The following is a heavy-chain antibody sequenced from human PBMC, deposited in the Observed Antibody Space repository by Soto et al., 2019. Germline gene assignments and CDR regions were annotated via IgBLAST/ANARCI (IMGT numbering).Heavy chain of an antibody. V-gene: IGHV1-2*04. D-gene: IGHD6-13*01. CDR3: AREARGRSSWYYHSRDWFEP. CDR1: GYTFTAYY. Sequence: KAPGYTFTAYYMHWVRQAPGQGLEWMGWINPNSGGRNYAQKFQGWVNMTRYTSISTAYMELSRLRSDDTAVYYCAREARGRSSWYYHSRDWFEPWGQGTLVTVSS. CDR2: INPNSGGR. J-gene: IGHJ5*02.